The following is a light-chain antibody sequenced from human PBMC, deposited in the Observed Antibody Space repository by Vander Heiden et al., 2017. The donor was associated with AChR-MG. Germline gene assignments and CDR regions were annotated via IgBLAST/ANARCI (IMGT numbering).Light chain of an antibody. CDR3: DSRDSSGSHKV. J-gene: IGLJ3*02. Sequence: SSELTQDPAVSVALGQTVRITCQGDSLRSYYASWYQQKPGQAPVLVIYGKNSRPSGIPDRFSGSNSGTSASLTITGAQAEDESDYYCDSRDSSGSHKVFGGGTKLTVL. V-gene: IGLV3-19*01. CDR1: SLRSYY. CDR2: GKN.